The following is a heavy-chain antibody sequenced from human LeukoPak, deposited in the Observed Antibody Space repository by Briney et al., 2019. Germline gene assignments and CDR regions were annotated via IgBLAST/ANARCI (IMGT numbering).Heavy chain of an antibody. CDR2: IHYSGST. Sequence: PSETLSLTCTVSGGSISSYYWSWIRQPPGKGLEWSGYIHYSGSTNYNPSLKSRVTISVDTSKNQFSLKLRSVTAADTAVYYCARLWGDGSSGYCLDYWGQGTLVTVSS. CDR1: GGSISSYY. V-gene: IGHV4-59*01. J-gene: IGHJ4*02. CDR3: ARLWGDGSSGYCLDY. D-gene: IGHD3-22*01.